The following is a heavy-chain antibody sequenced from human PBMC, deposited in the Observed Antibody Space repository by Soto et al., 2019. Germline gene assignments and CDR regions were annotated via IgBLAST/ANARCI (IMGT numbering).Heavy chain of an antibody. CDR1: GYTFTSYG. Sequence: QVPLVQSGAEVKKPGASVKVSCTASGYTFTSYGISWVRQAPGQGLEWMGWISAYNGNTNYAQKLQGIVTMTTDTSTSTAYRERRSLRSDDTAVYYCARDLRYCTNGVCYRPNWYFDLWGRGTLVAVSS. V-gene: IGHV1-18*01. D-gene: IGHD2-8*01. CDR3: ARDLRYCTNGVCYRPNWYFDL. J-gene: IGHJ2*01. CDR2: ISAYNGNT.